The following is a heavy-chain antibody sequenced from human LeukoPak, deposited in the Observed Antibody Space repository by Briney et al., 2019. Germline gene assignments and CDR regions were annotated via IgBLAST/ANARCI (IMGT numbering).Heavy chain of an antibody. J-gene: IGHJ4*03. CDR3: ARGPTISETGYFDF. CDR2: INPRGDT. CDR1: GESFSAYY. Sequence: SETLSLTCAVYGESFSAYYWSWIRQSPGKGLEWIAEINPRGDTNYNPSVKSRVTISIDTSKNQFSLKVRSLTAADTAVYYCARGPTISETGYFDFWGQGTLVTVSS. D-gene: IGHD1-1*01. V-gene: IGHV4-34*01.